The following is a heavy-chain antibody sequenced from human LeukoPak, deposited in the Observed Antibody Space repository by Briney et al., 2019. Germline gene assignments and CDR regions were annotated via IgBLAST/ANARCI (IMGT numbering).Heavy chain of an antibody. CDR3: ASGSSVDCSRTSCPPTDY. V-gene: IGHV3-66*01. J-gene: IGHJ4*02. CDR2: FYTSGRT. D-gene: IGHD2-2*01. CDR1: GFTVSSNY. Sequence: RTGGSLRLSCVASGFTVSSNYLNWVRQAPGKGLEWVSVFYTSGRTYYADSVKGRFTISRDNSKNTLYVQMNSLRGDDTGVYYCASGSSVDCSRTSCPPTDYWGQGTLVTVSS.